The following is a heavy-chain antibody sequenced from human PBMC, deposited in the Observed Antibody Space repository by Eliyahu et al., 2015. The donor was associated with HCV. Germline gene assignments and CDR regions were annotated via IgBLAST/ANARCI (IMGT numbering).Heavy chain of an antibody. CDR3: AHRKHYDSSGYYRDAFDI. V-gene: IGHV2-5*02. D-gene: IGHD3-22*01. J-gene: IGHJ3*02. Sequence: QITLKESGPTLVKPTQTLTLTCTFSGFSLSTXGVGVGWIRQPPGXAXEXLXXIYWDEXKRXSPSLKSRLTITKDTSKNQVVLTMTNMDPVDTATYYCAHRKHYDSSGYYRDAFDIWGQGTMVTVSS. CDR1: GFSLSTXGVG. CDR2: IYWDEXK.